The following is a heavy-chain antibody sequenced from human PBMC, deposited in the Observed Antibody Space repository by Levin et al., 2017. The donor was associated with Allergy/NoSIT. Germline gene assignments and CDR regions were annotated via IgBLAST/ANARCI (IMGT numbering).Heavy chain of an antibody. CDR2: ISSNGGST. V-gene: IGHV3-64D*06. CDR3: VKVQYHPEGWFDP. D-gene: IGHD2-2*01. J-gene: IGHJ5*02. Sequence: GESLKISCSASGFTFSSYAMHWVRQAPGKGLEYVSAISSNGGSTYYADSVKGRFTISRDNSKNTLYLQMSSLRAEDTAVYYCVKVQYHPEGWFDPWGQGTLVTVSS. CDR1: GFTFSSYA.